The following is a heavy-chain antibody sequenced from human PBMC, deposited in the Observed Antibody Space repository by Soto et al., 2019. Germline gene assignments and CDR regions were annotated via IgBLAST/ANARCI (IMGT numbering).Heavy chain of an antibody. V-gene: IGHV1-24*01. Sequence: ASVKVSCKVSGCTLTELSMHWVRQAPGKGLEWMGGFDPEDGETIYAQKFQGRVTMTEDTSTDTAYMELSSLRSEDTAVYYCATEYCTNGVCFNWFDPWGQGTLVTVSS. J-gene: IGHJ5*02. CDR2: FDPEDGET. D-gene: IGHD2-8*01. CDR1: GCTLTELS. CDR3: ATEYCTNGVCFNWFDP.